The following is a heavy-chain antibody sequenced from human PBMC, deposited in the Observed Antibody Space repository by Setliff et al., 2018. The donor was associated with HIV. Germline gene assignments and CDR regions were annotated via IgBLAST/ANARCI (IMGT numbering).Heavy chain of an antibody. Sequence: SETLSLTCAVYGGSFSGYYWSWYRQPPGRGLEWIGEISHSGSTNYNPSLKSRVTLSVDTSKNQLTLKLTSVTAADTAVYYCATSDRDSGPVDYFFDVWGRGTLVTAPQ. V-gene: IGHV4-34*01. D-gene: IGHD4-17*01. CDR1: GGSFSGYY. J-gene: IGHJ2*01. CDR3: ATSDRDSGPVDYFFDV. CDR2: ISHSGST.